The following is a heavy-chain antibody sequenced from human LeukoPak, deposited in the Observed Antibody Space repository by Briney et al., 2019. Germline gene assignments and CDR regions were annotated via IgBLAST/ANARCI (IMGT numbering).Heavy chain of an antibody. J-gene: IGHJ4*02. CDR2: ISYDGNYK. V-gene: IGHV3-30*18. D-gene: IGHD1-26*01. CDR3: AKDKFLVGASSFDY. Sequence: GGSLRLSCAASGFTFSTYGMHWVRQAPGKGLEWVAVISYDGNYKYYADSVKGRFTISRDNSKNTLYLQMNSLRAEDTAVYSCAKDKFLVGASSFDYWVQGTLVTVSS. CDR1: GFTFSTYG.